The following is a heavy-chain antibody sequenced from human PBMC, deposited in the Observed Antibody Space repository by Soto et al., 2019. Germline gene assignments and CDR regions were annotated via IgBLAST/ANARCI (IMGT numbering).Heavy chain of an antibody. CDR3: ARDYGYSYGAYYYYYGMDV. D-gene: IGHD5-18*01. J-gene: IGHJ6*02. V-gene: IGHV4-61*01. CDR1: GGSVSSGSYY. CDR2: IYYSGST. Sequence: SETLSLTCTVSGGSVSSGSYYWSWIRQPPGKGLEWIGYIYYSGSTNYKPSLKSRVTISVDTSKNQFSLKLSSVTAADTAVYYCARDYGYSYGAYYYYYGMDVWGQGTTVTVSS.